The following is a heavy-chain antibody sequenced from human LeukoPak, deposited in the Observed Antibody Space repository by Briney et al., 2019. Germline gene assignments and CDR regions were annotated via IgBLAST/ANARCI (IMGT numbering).Heavy chain of an antibody. J-gene: IGHJ5*02. CDR1: GDSVSSNSAA. CDR3: ARDEYSSSSFYNWFDP. V-gene: IGHV6-1*01. CDR2: TYYRSKWYN. D-gene: IGHD6-6*01. Sequence: QTLSLPCAISGDSVSSNSAAWNWIRPSPSRGLEWLGRTYYRSKWYNDYAVSVKSRITINPDTSKNQFSLQLNSVTPEDTAVYYCARDEYSSSSFYNWFDPWGQATLVTVSS.